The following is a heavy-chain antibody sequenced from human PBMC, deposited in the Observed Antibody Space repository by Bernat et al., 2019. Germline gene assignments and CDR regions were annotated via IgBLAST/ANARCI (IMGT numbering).Heavy chain of an antibody. Sequence: QVHLVESGGGVVQPGRSLRLSCAASGFTFSTYGMHWVRQAPGRGLEWMAGIWGDGGKEYYADSVKGRFTISRDNSKNTLYMKMNSLRADDTAIYYCARTFDTYYMDVWGKVTTVTVSS. CDR2: IWGDGGKE. CDR1: GFTFSTYG. J-gene: IGHJ6*03. CDR3: ARTFDTYYMDV. V-gene: IGHV3-33*01.